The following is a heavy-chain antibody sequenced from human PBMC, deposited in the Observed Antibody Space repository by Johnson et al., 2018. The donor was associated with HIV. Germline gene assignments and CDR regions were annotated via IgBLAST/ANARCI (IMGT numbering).Heavy chain of an antibody. J-gene: IGHJ3*02. V-gene: IGHV3-30*04. Sequence: QVQLEESGGGVVQPGRSLRLSCAASGFTFSSYAIHWVRQAPGKGLEWVAVISYDGSNTYFADSVKGRFTISRDNFKNTVYLQMNSLRTVDTAVYYCAREYTWNDVSIWGQGTMVTVSS. CDR1: GFTFSSYA. CDR2: ISYDGSNT. CDR3: AREYTWNDVSI. D-gene: IGHD1-1*01.